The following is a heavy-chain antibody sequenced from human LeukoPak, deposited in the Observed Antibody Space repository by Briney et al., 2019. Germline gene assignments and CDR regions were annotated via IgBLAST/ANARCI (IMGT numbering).Heavy chain of an antibody. V-gene: IGHV1-69*06. Sequence: SVKVSCKASGGTFSSYAISWVRQAPGQGLEWMGGIIPIFGTANYAQKFQGRATITADKSTSTAYMELSSLRSEDTAVYYCARDPGRGVALTEISNWFDPWGQGTLVTVSS. J-gene: IGHJ5*02. CDR2: IIPIFGTA. CDR3: ARDPGRGVALTEISNWFDP. D-gene: IGHD3-10*01. CDR1: GGTFSSYA.